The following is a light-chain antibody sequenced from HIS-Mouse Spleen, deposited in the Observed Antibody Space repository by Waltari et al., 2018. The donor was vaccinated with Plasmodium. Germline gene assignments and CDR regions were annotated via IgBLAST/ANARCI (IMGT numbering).Light chain of an antibody. CDR3: SSYAGSNNLV. Sequence: QSALTQPPSASGSPGQSVTISCPGTRSDVGGYNYVSWYQQHPGNAPKLMIYEVSRRPSGVPDRFSGSKSGNTASLTVSGLQAEDEADYYCSSYAGSNNLVFGGGTKLTVL. V-gene: IGLV2-8*01. CDR1: RSDVGGYNY. J-gene: IGLJ2*01. CDR2: EVS.